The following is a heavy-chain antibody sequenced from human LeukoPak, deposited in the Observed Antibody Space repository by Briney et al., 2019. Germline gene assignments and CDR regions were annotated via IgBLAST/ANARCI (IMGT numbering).Heavy chain of an antibody. CDR1: GFTFSSYG. D-gene: IGHD3-10*01. Sequence: GGSLRLSCAASGFTFSSYGMHWVRQAPGKGLEWVAFIRYDGSNKYYADSVKGRFTISRDNSKNTLYLQMNSLRAEDTAVYYCAKDERYYGSGSYGAFDIWGQGTMVTVSS. J-gene: IGHJ3*02. CDR3: AKDERYYGSGSYGAFDI. V-gene: IGHV3-30*02. CDR2: IRYDGSNK.